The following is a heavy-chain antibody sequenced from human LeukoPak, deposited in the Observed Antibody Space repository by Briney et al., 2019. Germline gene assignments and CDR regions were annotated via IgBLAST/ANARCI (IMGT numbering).Heavy chain of an antibody. CDR3: ARRRYYDGSGYLE. Sequence: SETLSLTXSVSGDSVSRSGSYWDGIRQPPGKGLEWIGTIYYTGRTYYSPSLKSRVTMSVDTSNNQFSLNLRSVTAADTAVYYCARRRYYDGSGYLEWGQGTLLSVSS. J-gene: IGHJ1*01. V-gene: IGHV4-39*01. CDR2: IYYTGRT. D-gene: IGHD3-22*01. CDR1: GDSVSRSGSY.